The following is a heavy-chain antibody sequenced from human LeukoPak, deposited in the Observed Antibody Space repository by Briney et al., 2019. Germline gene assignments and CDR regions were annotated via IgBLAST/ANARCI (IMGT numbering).Heavy chain of an antibody. Sequence: PSETLSLTCAVYGGSFNGYYWSWIRQPPGKGLEWIGEINHSGSTNYNPSLKSRVTISLDTSKSQFSLKVRYVTAADTAVYYCARGLNDSWTGENYWGQGTLVTVSS. J-gene: IGHJ4*02. CDR1: GGSFNGYY. D-gene: IGHD3-3*01. V-gene: IGHV4-34*01. CDR3: ARGLNDSWTGENY. CDR2: INHSGST.